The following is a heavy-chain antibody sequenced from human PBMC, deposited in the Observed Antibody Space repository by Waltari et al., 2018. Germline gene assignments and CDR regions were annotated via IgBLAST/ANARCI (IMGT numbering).Heavy chain of an antibody. CDR1: GFTFSSYA. CDR2: ISGSGGST. V-gene: IGHV3-23*01. J-gene: IGHJ5*02. D-gene: IGHD3-3*01. CDR3: ARANTIFGVVIAYNWFDP. Sequence: EVQLLESGGGLVQPGGSLRLSCAASGFTFSSYAMSWVRQAPGKGLEWVSAISGSGGSTYYADSVKGRFTSSRDNSKNTLYLQMNSLRAEDTAVYYCARANTIFGVVIAYNWFDPWGQGTLVTVSS.